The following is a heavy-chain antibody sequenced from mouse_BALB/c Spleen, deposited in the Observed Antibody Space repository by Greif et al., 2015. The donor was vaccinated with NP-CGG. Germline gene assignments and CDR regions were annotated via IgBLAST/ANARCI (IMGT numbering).Heavy chain of an antibody. Sequence: VQLQQPGPSLVKPSQTLSLTCSVTGDSITSGYWDWIRKFPGNKLEYMGYISYSGSTYYNPSLKSRISITRDTSKNQYYLQLNSVTTEDTATYYCARSPYGNYAMDYWGQGTSVTVSS. V-gene: IGHV3-8*02. CDR3: ARSPYGNYAMDY. D-gene: IGHD2-1*01. J-gene: IGHJ4*01. CDR1: GDSITSGY. CDR2: ISYSGST.